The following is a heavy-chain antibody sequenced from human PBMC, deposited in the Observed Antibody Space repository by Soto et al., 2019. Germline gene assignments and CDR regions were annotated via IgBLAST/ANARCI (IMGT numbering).Heavy chain of an antibody. D-gene: IGHD5-18*01. V-gene: IGHV4-59*08. Sequence: SETLSLTCTVSGGSISSYYWSWIRQPPGRGLEWIGFIYYAGSTKYNPSLNSRVTISVDTSKNQFSLTLSSVTAADTAVYYCAGIQSKRLSGLDPWGQGTLVTVSS. CDR2: IYYAGST. CDR1: GGSISSYY. J-gene: IGHJ5*02. CDR3: AGIQSKRLSGLDP.